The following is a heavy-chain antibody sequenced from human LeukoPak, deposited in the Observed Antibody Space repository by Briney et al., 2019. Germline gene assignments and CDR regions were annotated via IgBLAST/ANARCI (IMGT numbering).Heavy chain of an antibody. Sequence: GGSLRLSCAASGFTIGPYAMYWVRQGPGRGLEWVSVIKADGSGTFYADSVRGRFTTSRDNSKNSLYLQMNSPTSEDTALYYCATWAFYHNLDVWGQGTTVIVSS. J-gene: IGHJ6*02. V-gene: IGHV3-43*02. D-gene: IGHD2/OR15-2a*01. CDR2: IKADGSGT. CDR1: GFTIGPYA. CDR3: ATWAFYHNLDV.